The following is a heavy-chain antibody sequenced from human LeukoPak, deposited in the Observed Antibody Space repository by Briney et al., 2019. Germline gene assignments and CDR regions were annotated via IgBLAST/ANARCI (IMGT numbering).Heavy chain of an antibody. J-gene: IGHJ4*02. CDR2: IKQDGSET. Sequence: GGSLRLSCAASGFTFRSYWMTWVRQYPGKGLEWVANIKQDGSETYYADSVKGRFTISRDNAKNSLYLQMNSLRVEDSAVYFCARGTYGSGSFGGKWGQGTLVTVSS. CDR1: GFTFRSYW. V-gene: IGHV3-7*01. CDR3: ARGTYGSGSFGGK. D-gene: IGHD3-10*01.